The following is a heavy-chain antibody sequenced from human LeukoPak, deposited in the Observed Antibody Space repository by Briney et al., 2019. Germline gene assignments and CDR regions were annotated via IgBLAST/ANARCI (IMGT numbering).Heavy chain of an antibody. CDR3: ARHYFGSLHFES. D-gene: IGHD2/OR15-2a*01. CDR2: IYYSGST. J-gene: IGHJ4*02. CDR1: GGSISSYY. Sequence: SETLSLTCTVSGGSISSYYWSWVRQPPGKGLEWVGYIYYSGSTNYNPSLKTRVSISVDRSKNQFSLKLSSVTAVSTAVYYCARHYFGSLHFESWGAGILVTVSS. V-gene: IGHV4-59*08.